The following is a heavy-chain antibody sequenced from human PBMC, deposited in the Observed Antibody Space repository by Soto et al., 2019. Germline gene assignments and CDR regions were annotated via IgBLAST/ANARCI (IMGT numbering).Heavy chain of an antibody. CDR1: GYTFTSND. V-gene: IGHV1-8*02. Sequence: ASVKVSCKASGYTFTSNDVSWVRQATGQGLEWMGWMNPGSGDTGYAQKFQGRVTMTRDISIATAYMELNSLTSEDTAIYYCARMESFGSLNWFDPWGQGTLVTDSS. J-gene: IGHJ5*02. CDR2: MNPGSGDT. CDR3: ARMESFGSLNWFDP. D-gene: IGHD5-18*01.